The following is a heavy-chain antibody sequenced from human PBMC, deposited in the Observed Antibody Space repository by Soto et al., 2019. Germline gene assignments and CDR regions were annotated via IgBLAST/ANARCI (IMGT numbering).Heavy chain of an antibody. V-gene: IGHV4-39*01. CDR2: IYYSGST. CDR1: GGSISSSSYY. D-gene: IGHD3-10*01. J-gene: IGHJ3*02. Sequence: PSETLSLTCTVSGGSISSSSYYWGWIRQPPGKGLEWIGSIYYSGSTYYNPSLKSRVTISVDTSKNQFSLKLSSVTAADTAVYYCARSIWFGEFPRAFDTWGQGTMVTVSS. CDR3: ARSIWFGEFPRAFDT.